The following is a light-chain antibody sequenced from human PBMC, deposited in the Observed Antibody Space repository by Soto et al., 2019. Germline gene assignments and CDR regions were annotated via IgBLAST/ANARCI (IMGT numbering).Light chain of an antibody. Sequence: EIVMTQSPLSLPVTPGEPASISCRSSLNLQHNNGYNYLDWYLQKPGQSPQLLISLASNRASGVPDRFSGSGSGTDFTLKISRVEAEDVGLYYCMQTLQTPTFGQGTKVDIK. CDR2: LAS. J-gene: IGKJ1*01. CDR3: MQTLQTPT. CDR1: LNLQHNNGYNY. V-gene: IGKV2-28*01.